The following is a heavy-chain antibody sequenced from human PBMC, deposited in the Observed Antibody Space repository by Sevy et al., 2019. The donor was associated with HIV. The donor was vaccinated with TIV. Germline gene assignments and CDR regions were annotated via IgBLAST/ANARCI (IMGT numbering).Heavy chain of an antibody. D-gene: IGHD2-8*01. CDR2: LSFGCGKI. Sequence: GGSLRLSCAASGFAFHEYSMSWIRQAPGKGLEWVATLSFGCGKINYADSVKGRFTIFRDNSKNSFYLQMDNLRVEDTAVYYCAREGCSRPHDYWGQGTRVTVSS. CDR3: AREGCSRPHDY. J-gene: IGHJ4*02. CDR1: GFAFHEYS. V-gene: IGHV3-23*01.